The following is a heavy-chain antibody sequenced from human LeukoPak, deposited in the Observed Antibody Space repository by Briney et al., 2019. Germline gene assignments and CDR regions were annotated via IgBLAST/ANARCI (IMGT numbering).Heavy chain of an antibody. D-gene: IGHD3-10*01. Sequence: GGSLRLSCAASGLTFDDYAMHWVRQAPGKGLEWVSGISWNSGSIGYADSVKGRFTISRDNAKNSLYLQMNSLRAEDTALYYCAKGYGLYYFDYWGQGTLVTVSS. CDR3: AKGYGLYYFDY. J-gene: IGHJ4*02. V-gene: IGHV3-9*01. CDR2: ISWNSGSI. CDR1: GLTFDDYA.